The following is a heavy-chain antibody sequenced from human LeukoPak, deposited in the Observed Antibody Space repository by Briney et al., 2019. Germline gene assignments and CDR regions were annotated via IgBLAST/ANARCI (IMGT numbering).Heavy chain of an antibody. CDR1: GFTFSRYW. D-gene: IGHD6-19*01. Sequence: GGSLRLSCTASGFTFSRYWMGWVRQAPGKGLEWVANRNEDGNKKYYVDPVKGRFTISRDNTKKSLYLQMNSLRPEDTAVYYCARGVAGEYYFDYWGQGTLVTVSS. V-gene: IGHV3-7*01. CDR2: RNEDGNKK. J-gene: IGHJ4*02. CDR3: ARGVAGEYYFDY.